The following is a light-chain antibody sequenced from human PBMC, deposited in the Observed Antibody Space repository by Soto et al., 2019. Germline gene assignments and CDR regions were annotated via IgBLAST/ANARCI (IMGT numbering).Light chain of an antibody. Sequence: QSVLTQPPSASGSPGQSVTISCTGTSSDVGSYNFVSWYQHHPGKAHKLIIYEVNNRPSGVPNRFSGSKSGSTASLTVSGLQTEDEADYYCNSYAGSNTYIFGTGTKLTVL. J-gene: IGLJ1*01. CDR3: NSYAGSNTYI. CDR2: EVN. CDR1: SSDVGSYNF. V-gene: IGLV2-8*01.